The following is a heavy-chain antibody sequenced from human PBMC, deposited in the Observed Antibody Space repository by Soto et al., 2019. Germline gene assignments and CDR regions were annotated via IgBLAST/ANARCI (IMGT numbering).Heavy chain of an antibody. CDR3: ARGGHGGNAALFFDS. J-gene: IGHJ4*02. V-gene: IGHV4-30-4*01. CDR1: GGSISSGDSY. Sequence: QVQLQETGPGLVKPSQTLSLTCTVSGGSISSGDSYWSWLRQPPGTDLEWIGYIYYSGSTYYNPSLKSRVTISVDTSKTQFSLKLISVTAADTAVYYCARGGHGGNAALFFDSWGQGTLVTVYS. CDR2: IYYSGST. D-gene: IGHD2-15*01.